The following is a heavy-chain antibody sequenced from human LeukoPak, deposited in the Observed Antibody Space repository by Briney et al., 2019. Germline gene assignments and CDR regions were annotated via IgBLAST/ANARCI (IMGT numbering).Heavy chain of an antibody. CDR3: ASRGGPYYFDY. V-gene: IGHV3-66*01. J-gene: IGHJ4*02. CDR2: IYSGGST. D-gene: IGHD3-16*01. CDR1: GFTFSSYG. Sequence: GGSLRLSCAASGFTFSSYGMHWVRQAPGKGLEWVSVIYSGGSTYYADSVKGRFTISRDNSKNTLYLQMNSLRAEDTAVYYCASRGGPYYFDYWGQGTLVTASS.